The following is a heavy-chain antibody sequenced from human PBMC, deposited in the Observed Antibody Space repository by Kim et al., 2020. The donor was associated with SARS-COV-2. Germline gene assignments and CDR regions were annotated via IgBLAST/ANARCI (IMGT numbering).Heavy chain of an antibody. V-gene: IGHV3-72*01. CDR1: GFTFSDYY. CDR2: SRNKANSYYT. J-gene: IGHJ4*02. Sequence: GGSLRLSCAASGFTFSDYYMDWVRQAPGKGLEWVGRSRNKANSYYTEYAASVKGRFIISRDDSKNSLFLQMGSLKTDDTAVYYCARGGASYGSSCFYFWGQGTLVTVSS. D-gene: IGHD6-13*01. CDR3: ARGGASYGSSCFYF.